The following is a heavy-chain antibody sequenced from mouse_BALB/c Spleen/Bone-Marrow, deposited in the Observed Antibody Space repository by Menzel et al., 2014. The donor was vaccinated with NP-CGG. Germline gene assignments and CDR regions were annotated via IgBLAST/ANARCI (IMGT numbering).Heavy chain of an antibody. CDR3: TTLARNKFDH. Sequence: VQLQQSGTVLARPGAAVKMSCKASGYTFSNYWMHWVKQRPGQGLEWIGTIYPGNSDTTYNQKFKGKATLTAVTSTSTAYMELSSLTNEDSAVYYCTTLARNKFDHWGQGTTLTVSS. CDR1: GYTFSNYW. D-gene: IGHD3-1*01. CDR2: IYPGNSDT. V-gene: IGHV1-5*01. J-gene: IGHJ2*01.